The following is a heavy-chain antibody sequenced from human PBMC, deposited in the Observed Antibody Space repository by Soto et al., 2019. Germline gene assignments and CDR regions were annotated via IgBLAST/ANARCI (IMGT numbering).Heavy chain of an antibody. V-gene: IGHV3-30*18. CDR3: AKITFGGVNPHDY. CDR2: ISYDGSNK. Sequence: QVQLVESGGGVVQPGRSLRLSCAASGFTFSSYGMHWVRQAPGKGLEWVAVISYDGSNKYYADSVKGRFTISRDNSKNTLYLQMNSLRAEDTAVYYCAKITFGGVNPHDYWGQGTLVTVSS. J-gene: IGHJ4*02. CDR1: GFTFSSYG. D-gene: IGHD3-16*01.